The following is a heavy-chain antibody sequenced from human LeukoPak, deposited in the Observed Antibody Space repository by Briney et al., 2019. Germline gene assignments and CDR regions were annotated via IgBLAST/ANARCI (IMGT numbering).Heavy chain of an antibody. V-gene: IGHV3-23*01. CDR3: ANRFNVGRPGH. CDR1: GFPFSSYA. Sequence: GGSLRLSCAASGFPFSSYAMTWVRQAPGKGLEWVSSITSGGVTSYYTDSVKGRFTISRDNPKNTLYLYMFSLRADDTAVYYCANRFNVGRPGHWGQGTLVTVSS. D-gene: IGHD3-3*01. CDR2: ITSGGVTS. J-gene: IGHJ4*02.